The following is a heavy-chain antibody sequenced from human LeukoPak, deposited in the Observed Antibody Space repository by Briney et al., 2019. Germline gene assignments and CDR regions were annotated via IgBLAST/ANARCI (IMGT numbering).Heavy chain of an antibody. CDR3: AKPISGGLAVTADWFHP. CDR1: GFTFSSYS. CDR2: INANSGTT. V-gene: IGHV3-23*01. D-gene: IGHD6-19*01. J-gene: IGHJ5*01. Sequence: GGSLRLSCAASGFTFSSYSMSWLRQPPGKGLEWVSTINANSGTTSYAAYVRGRFTISRDNSKNTLYLQLNTLRADDTATYYCAKPISGGLAVTADWFHPWGQGTLVVVSS.